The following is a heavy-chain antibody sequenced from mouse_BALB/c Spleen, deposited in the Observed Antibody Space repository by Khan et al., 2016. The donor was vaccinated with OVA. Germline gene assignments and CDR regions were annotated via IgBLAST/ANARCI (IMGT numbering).Heavy chain of an antibody. CDR2: IDPYNGGA. CDR3: ARTDYYGSSYYFDY. Sequence: VQLQQSGPELVKPGASVKVSCKASGYSFTDYNMFWVKQSHGKSLEWIGYIDPYNGGASYNQKFKGKATLTVDKSSSPAFMHLNSLTSEDSAVFYCARTDYYGSSYYFDYWGQGTTLTVSS. D-gene: IGHD1-1*01. V-gene: IGHV1S135*01. J-gene: IGHJ2*01. CDR1: GYSFTDYN.